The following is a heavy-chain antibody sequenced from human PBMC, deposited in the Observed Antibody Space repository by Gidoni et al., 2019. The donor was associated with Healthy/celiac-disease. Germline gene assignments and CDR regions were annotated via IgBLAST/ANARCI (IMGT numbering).Heavy chain of an antibody. D-gene: IGHD2-21*02. J-gene: IGHJ6*03. V-gene: IGHV3-49*05. CDR3: TRVVGLLSYNYYYYYMDV. CDR1: GFTFGDYA. CDR2: IRSKAYGGTT. Sequence: EVQLVESGGGLVKPGRSLRLSCTASGFTFGDYAMSWFRQAPGKGLEWVGFIRSKAYGGTTEYAASVKGRFTISRDDSKSIAYLQMNSLKTEDTAVYYCTRVVGLLSYNYYYYYMDVWGKGTTVTVSS.